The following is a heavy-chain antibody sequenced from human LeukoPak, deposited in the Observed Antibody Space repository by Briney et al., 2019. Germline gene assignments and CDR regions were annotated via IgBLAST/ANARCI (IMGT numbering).Heavy chain of an antibody. CDR1: GGSFSGYS. Sequence: SETLSLTCAVYGGSFSGYSWSWIRQPPGKGLEWIGEINHSGSTNYNPSLKSRVTISVDTSKKQFSLKLSSVTAADAAVYYCARGRLLMWFDPWGQGTLVTVSS. CDR3: ARGRLLMWFDP. J-gene: IGHJ5*02. D-gene: IGHD3-16*01. V-gene: IGHV4-34*01. CDR2: INHSGST.